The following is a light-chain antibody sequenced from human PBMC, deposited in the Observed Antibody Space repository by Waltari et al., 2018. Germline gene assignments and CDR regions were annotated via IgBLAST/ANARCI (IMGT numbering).Light chain of an antibody. CDR2: LAS. Sequence: DIQMTQSPSTLSASVGATVTITCRASQSIGNRLAWYQQKPGKAPKLLIYLASTLGSGVPSRFSGSGSGTDFTLTITSLQPDDFATYYCQQYINYSTFGGGTEVE. CDR1: QSIGNR. J-gene: IGKJ4*01. V-gene: IGKV1-5*03. CDR3: QQYINYST.